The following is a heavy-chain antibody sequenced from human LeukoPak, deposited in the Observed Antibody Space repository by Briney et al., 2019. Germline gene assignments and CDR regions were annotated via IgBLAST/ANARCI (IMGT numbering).Heavy chain of an antibody. Sequence: SGGALILPCAASGFTFSSYGMHWVRQAPGKGLELVAVISYDGSNKYDADSVKGRFTISRDNSKNTLYLQMNSLRAEDTAVYYCAKDVAYYDSSGTLDYWGQGTLVTVSS. V-gene: IGHV3-30*18. CDR1: GFTFSSYG. D-gene: IGHD3-22*01. J-gene: IGHJ4*02. CDR3: AKDVAYYDSSGTLDY. CDR2: ISYDGSNK.